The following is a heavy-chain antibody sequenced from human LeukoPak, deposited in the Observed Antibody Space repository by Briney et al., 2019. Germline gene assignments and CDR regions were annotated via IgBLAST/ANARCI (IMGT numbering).Heavy chain of an antibody. V-gene: IGHV3-74*01. CDR3: ASPGDNYAILGLDY. CDR1: GFTLSKYW. Sequence: GGSLRLSCAASGFTLSKYWMHWVRQAPGKGLAWVSRISSDGTTTAYADSVKGRFTFSRDSAKNMLYVKMTSMRVDDTAMYYCASPGDNYAILGLDYWGQGTLVTVPS. D-gene: IGHD3-9*01. J-gene: IGHJ4*02. CDR2: ISSDGTTT.